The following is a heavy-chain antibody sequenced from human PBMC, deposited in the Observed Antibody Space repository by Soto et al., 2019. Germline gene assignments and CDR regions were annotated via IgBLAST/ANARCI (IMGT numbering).Heavy chain of an antibody. Sequence: PGESLKISCKGSGYSFTSYWIGWVRQMPGKGLEWMGIIYPGDSDTRYSPSFQGQVTISADKSISTACLQWSSLRADDTAVYYCARPARECNSPGCANWGQGTLVTVSS. CDR2: IYPGDSDT. J-gene: IGHJ4*02. CDR3: ARPARECNSPGCAN. D-gene: IGHD2-2*01. CDR1: GYSFTSYW. V-gene: IGHV5-51*01.